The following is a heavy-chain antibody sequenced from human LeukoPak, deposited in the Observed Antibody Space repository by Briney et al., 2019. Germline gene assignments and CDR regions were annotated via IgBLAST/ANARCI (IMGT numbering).Heavy chain of an antibody. D-gene: IGHD3-22*01. V-gene: IGHV3-33*01. Sequence: PGGSLRLSCAASGFTFSSFGMHWVRQAPGKGLEWVAVIWYDGSNKYYADSVKGRFTISRDNSKNTLYLQMNSLRAEDTAVYYCARLQPYFYDSSGYSDYWGQGTLVTVSS. CDR1: GFTFSSFG. J-gene: IGHJ4*02. CDR3: ARLQPYFYDSSGYSDY. CDR2: IWYDGSNK.